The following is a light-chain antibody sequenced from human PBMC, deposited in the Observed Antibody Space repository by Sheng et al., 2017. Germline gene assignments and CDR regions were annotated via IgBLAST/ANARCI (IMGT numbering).Light chain of an antibody. CDR2: GAS. J-gene: IGKJ4*01. CDR3: QQYSNSPLT. Sequence: IVLTQSPATLSLSPGERATLSCRASQSVSSSLGWYQQIPGRAPRLLIYGASNRAAGTPDRVSGSGSGTDFNLTISRLEPDDFAMYFCQQYSNSPLTFGGGTKVEV. V-gene: IGKV3-20*01. CDR1: QSVSSS.